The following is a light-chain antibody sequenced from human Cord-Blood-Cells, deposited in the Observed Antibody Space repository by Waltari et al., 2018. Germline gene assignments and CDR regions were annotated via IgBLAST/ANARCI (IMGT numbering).Light chain of an antibody. CDR3: SSYAGSNNFVV. V-gene: IGLV2-8*01. CDR1: SSDVGGYNY. Sequence: QSALTQPPSASGSPGQSVTISCTGTSSDVGGYNYVSWYQQHPGKAPKLMIYEVSKRPSGVPARFSVSKSCNTASLTVSGLQAEDEADYYCSSYAGSNNFVVFGGGTKLTVL. J-gene: IGLJ2*01. CDR2: EVS.